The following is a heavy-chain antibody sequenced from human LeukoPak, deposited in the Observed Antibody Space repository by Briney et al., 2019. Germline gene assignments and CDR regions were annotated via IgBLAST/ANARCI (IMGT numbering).Heavy chain of an antibody. CDR2: LKRDGSN. J-gene: IGHJ1*01. CDR3: ARAPAEIGGYYPEYFRL. Sequence: PGGSLRHSCAASGFNFSRYRMHWPPQPPGKGLVWFSRLKRDGSNNYADSVKGRFTNSSDNAKNTVSLQMNSLKAEDTGVYYCARAPAEIGGYYPEYFRLWGRGTLVSVFS. CDR1: GFNFSRYR. V-gene: IGHV3-74*01. D-gene: IGHD3-22*01.